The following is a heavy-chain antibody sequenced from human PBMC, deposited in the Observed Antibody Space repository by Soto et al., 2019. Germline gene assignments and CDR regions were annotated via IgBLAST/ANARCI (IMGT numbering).Heavy chain of an antibody. CDR2: ISYDGSNK. CDR1: GFTFSSYA. CDR3: ARVDSLRRPDWHYYGMDV. J-gene: IGHJ6*02. V-gene: IGHV3-30-3*01. Sequence: GGSLRLSCAASGFTFSSYAMHWVRQAPGKGLEWVAVISYDGSNKYYADSVKGRFTISRDNSKNTLYLQMNSLRAEDTAVYYCARVDSLRRPDWHYYGMDVWGQGTTVTVSS. D-gene: IGHD3-9*01.